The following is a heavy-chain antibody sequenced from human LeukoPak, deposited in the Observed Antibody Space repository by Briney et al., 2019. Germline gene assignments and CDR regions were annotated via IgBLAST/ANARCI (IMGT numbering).Heavy chain of an antibody. CDR3: ARTDSGSYYRGAFDI. CDR1: GFTFSSYS. Sequence: GGSLRLSCAASGFTFSSYSMNWVRQAPGKGLEWVSYISSSSSTIYYADSVKGRFTISRDNAKNSLYLQMNSLRAEDTAVYYCARTDSGSYYRGAFDIWGQGTMVTVSS. J-gene: IGHJ3*02. D-gene: IGHD1-26*01. V-gene: IGHV3-48*01. CDR2: ISSSSSTI.